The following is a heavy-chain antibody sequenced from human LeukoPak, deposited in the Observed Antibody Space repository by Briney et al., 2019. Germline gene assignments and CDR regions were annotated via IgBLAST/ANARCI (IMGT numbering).Heavy chain of an antibody. J-gene: IGHJ5*02. CDR3: ARAGGRSWFDP. CDR2: INPNSGGT. V-gene: IGHV1-2*02. Sequence: ASVKVSCKASGYSFTDKYMHWVRQAPGQGLEWMGWINPNSGGTNYAQKFQGRVTMTTDASMSTAYMELSRLTSDDTAVYYCARAGGRSWFDPWGQGTLVTVSS. CDR1: GYSFTDKY.